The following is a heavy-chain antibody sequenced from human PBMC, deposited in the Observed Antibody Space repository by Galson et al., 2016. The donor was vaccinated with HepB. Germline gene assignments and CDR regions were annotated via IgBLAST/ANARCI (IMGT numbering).Heavy chain of an antibody. Sequence: SLRLSCAASGLTFSSYAMTWVRQAPGKGLEWVSTITDNGGHTYYADSVKGRFTISRDNSKNTLYLQMNSLRAEDTALYYCAPHAASGSYSDYFPHWGQGTLVTVSS. V-gene: IGHV3-23*01. CDR1: GLTFSSYA. CDR3: APHAASGSYSDYFPH. D-gene: IGHD3-10*01. CDR2: ITDNGGHT. J-gene: IGHJ4*02.